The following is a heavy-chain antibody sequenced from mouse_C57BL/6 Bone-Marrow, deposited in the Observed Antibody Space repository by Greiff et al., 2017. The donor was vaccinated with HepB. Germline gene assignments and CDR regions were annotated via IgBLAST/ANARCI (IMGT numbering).Heavy chain of an antibody. V-gene: IGHV1-75*01. J-gene: IGHJ1*03. CDR2: IFPGSGST. CDR1: GYTFTDYY. D-gene: IGHD1-1*01. CDR3: ARSGDLYYGSSYGYFDV. Sequence: VQLQQSGPELVKPGASVKISCKASGYTFTDYYINWVKQRPGQGLEWIGWIFPGSGSTYYNEKFKGKATLTVDKSSSTAYMLLSSLTSEDSAVYFCARSGDLYYGSSYGYFDVWGTGTTVTVSS.